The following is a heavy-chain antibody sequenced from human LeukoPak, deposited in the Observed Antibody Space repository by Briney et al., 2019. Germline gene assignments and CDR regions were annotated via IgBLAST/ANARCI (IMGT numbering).Heavy chain of an antibody. CDR1: GGSISSSSYY. V-gene: IGHV4-39*07. CDR3: ARVEEGYGSGRRGNFYYYYMDV. Sequence: SETLSLTCTVSGGSISSSSYYWGWIRQAPGKGLEWIGSFEYGGSTYYNPSLKSRVTISVDTSKNQFSLKLSSVTTADTAVYYCARVEEGYGSGRRGNFYYYYMDVWGKGTTVTISS. J-gene: IGHJ6*03. D-gene: IGHD3-10*01. CDR2: FEYGGST.